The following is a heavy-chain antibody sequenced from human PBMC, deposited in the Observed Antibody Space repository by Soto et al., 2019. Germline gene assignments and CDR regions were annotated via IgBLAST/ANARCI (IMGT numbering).Heavy chain of an antibody. CDR1: GFTFSSYA. CDR3: APQPVRWELPMDAFDI. D-gene: IGHD1-26*01. J-gene: IGHJ3*02. V-gene: IGHV3-23*01. CDR2: ISGSGGST. Sequence: GGSLRLSCAASGFTFSSYAMSWVRQAPGKGLEWVSAISGSGGSTYYADSVKGRFTISRDNSKNTLYLQMNSLRAEDTAVYYCAPQPVRWELPMDAFDIWGQGTMVTVSS.